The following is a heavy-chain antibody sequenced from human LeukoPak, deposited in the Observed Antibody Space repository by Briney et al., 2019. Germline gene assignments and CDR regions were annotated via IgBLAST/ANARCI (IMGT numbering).Heavy chain of an antibody. Sequence: PGGSLRLSCAASGFTVSSNYMSWVRQAPGKGLEWVSVIYSGGSTYYADSVKGRFTISRDNSKNTLYLQMNSLRAEDTAMYYCARVEDYYDSSGYSEYFQHWGQGTLVTVSS. V-gene: IGHV3-66*01. CDR3: ARVEDYYDSSGYSEYFQH. CDR1: GFTVSSNY. J-gene: IGHJ1*01. D-gene: IGHD3-22*01. CDR2: IYSGGST.